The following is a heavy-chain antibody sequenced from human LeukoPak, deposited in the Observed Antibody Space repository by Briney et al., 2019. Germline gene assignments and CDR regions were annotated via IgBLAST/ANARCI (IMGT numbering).Heavy chain of an antibody. CDR2: ITSSSTYI. CDR1: GFMFDDYS. V-gene: IGHV3-21*01. D-gene: IGHD1-26*01. CDR3: ARDPYSGNYGNYYV. J-gene: IGHJ6*04. Sequence: GGSLRLSCAGSGFMFDDYSMNWVRQAPGKALEWFSSITSSSTYIFYTDSVKGRFTISRDNAKNSLYLQMNSLGAEDTAVYYCARDPYSGNYGNYYVWRKGTTATISS.